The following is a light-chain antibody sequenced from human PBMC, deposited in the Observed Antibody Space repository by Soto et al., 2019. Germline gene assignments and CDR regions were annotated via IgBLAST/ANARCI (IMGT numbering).Light chain of an antibody. CDR1: QSINNW. V-gene: IGKV1-5*03. J-gene: IGKJ4*01. CDR2: KTS. Sequence: DIQMTQSPSTRSASVGDRATITCRASQSINNWLAWYQQKPGKAPKLLIYKTSDLESGVPSRFSGSGSGTEFSLTISSLQPDDFATYYCQQYKSFSLTCGGGTKV. CDR3: QQYKSFSLT.